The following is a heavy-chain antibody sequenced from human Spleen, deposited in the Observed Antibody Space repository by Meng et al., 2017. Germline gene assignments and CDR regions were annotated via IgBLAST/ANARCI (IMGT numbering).Heavy chain of an antibody. V-gene: IGHV4-4*02. CDR1: GGSISSSNW. D-gene: IGHD2-21*02. Sequence: QVQLQESGPGLVKPSGTLSLTCAVSGGSISSSNWWNWVRQPPGKGLEWIGEINHSGSTNYNPSLKSRVTISVDTSKNQFSLKLSSVTAADTAVYYCARVAYRWGGDCSYFDYWGQGTLVTVSS. CDR3: ARVAYRWGGDCSYFDY. CDR2: INHSGST. J-gene: IGHJ4*02.